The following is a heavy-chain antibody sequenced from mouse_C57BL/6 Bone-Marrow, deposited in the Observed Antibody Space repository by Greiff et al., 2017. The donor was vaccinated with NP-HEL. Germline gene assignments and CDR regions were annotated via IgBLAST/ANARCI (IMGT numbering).Heavy chain of an antibody. Sequence: VQRVESGPGLVQPSQSLSITCTVSGFSLTSYGVHWVRQSPGKGLEWLGVIWSGGSTDYNAAFISRLSISKDNSKSQVFFKMNSLQADDTAIYYCARKGYGSSYWYFDVWGTGTTVTVSS. CDR1: GFSLTSYG. D-gene: IGHD1-1*01. CDR2: IWSGGST. V-gene: IGHV2-2*01. CDR3: ARKGYGSSYWYFDV. J-gene: IGHJ1*03.